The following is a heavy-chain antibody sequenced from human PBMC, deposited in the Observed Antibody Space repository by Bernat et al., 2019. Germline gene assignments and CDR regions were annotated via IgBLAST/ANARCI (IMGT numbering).Heavy chain of an antibody. CDR1: GYTFTSYG. CDR2: ISAYNGIT. J-gene: IGHJ6*02. Sequence: QVQLVQSGAEVKKPGASVKVSCKASGYTFTSYGISWVRQAPGQGLEWMGWISAYNGITNYAQKLQGRGTMTTDTSTSTAYMELRSLRSDDTAVYYCAREGIAAAGTPSDYYYYYGMDVWGQGTTVTVSS. V-gene: IGHV1-18*04. CDR3: AREGIAAAGTPSDYYYYYGMDV. D-gene: IGHD6-13*01.